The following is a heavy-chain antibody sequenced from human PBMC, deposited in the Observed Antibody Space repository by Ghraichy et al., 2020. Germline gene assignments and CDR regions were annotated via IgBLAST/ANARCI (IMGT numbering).Heavy chain of an antibody. J-gene: IGHJ3*02. D-gene: IGHD6-19*01. V-gene: IGHV3-7*01. CDR2: IKQDGSEK. CDR3: ARDRRPQYSSHAFDI. CDR1: GFTFSSYW. Sequence: LTCAASGFTFSSYWMSWVRQAPGKGLEWVANIKQDGSEKYYVDSVKGRFTISRDNAKNSLYLQMNSLRAEDTAVYYCARDRRPQYSSHAFDIWGQGTMVTVSS.